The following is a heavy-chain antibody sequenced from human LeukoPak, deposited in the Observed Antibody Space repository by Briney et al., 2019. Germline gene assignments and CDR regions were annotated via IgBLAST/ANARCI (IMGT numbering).Heavy chain of an antibody. D-gene: IGHD2-2*01. Sequence: SETLSLTCAVYGGSFSGYYWSWIRQPPGKGLEWIGEINHSGSTNYNPSLKGRVTISVDTSKNQFSLKLSSVTAADTAVYYCARDLPAAPYYYYYGMDVWGKGTTVTVSS. V-gene: IGHV4-34*01. CDR3: ARDLPAAPYYYYYGMDV. CDR1: GGSFSGYY. J-gene: IGHJ6*04. CDR2: INHSGST.